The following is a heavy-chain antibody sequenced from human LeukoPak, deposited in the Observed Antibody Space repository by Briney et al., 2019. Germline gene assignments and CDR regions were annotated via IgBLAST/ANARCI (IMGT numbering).Heavy chain of an antibody. CDR3: ARQEIGLRSFDP. V-gene: IGHV4-39*01. Sequence: NTSETLSLTCTVSSGSASDSNFYWGWIRQPPGKGLEWVGSIFYSGSTDYNPSLKSRVTISVDTSKNQFSLNLSSVTAADTAVYYCARQEIGLRSFDPWGQGTLVTVSS. CDR1: SGSASDSNFY. D-gene: IGHD3/OR15-3a*01. J-gene: IGHJ5*02. CDR2: IFYSGST.